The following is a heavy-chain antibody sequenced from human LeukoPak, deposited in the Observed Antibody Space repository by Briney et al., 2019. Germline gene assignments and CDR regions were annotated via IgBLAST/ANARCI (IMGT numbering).Heavy chain of an antibody. CDR3: ARDRAANQDWVEFDP. CDR2: IRDSGEA. Sequence: QPGGSLRLSCAVSGFRVGDYYMSWVRQAPGKGLEWVGLIRDSGEAFYADFARGRFAISRDESENTLYLQMNSLRVEDTAVYFCARDRAANQDWVEFDPWGQGTPVIVSS. J-gene: IGHJ5*02. V-gene: IGHV3-66*03. D-gene: IGHD3/OR15-3a*01. CDR1: GFRVGDYY.